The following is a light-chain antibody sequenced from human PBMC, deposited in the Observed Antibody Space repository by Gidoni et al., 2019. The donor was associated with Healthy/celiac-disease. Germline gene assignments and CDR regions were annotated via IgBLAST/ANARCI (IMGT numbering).Light chain of an antibody. CDR3: QQYGSSPWT. V-gene: IGKV3-20*01. J-gene: IGKJ1*01. CDR2: GAS. Sequence: IVCTQSPGTLSLSPGERATLSCSASQSVSSSYLAWYQQKPGQAPRLLIYGASSRATGIPDRFSGSGSGTDFTLTISSLEPEDFAVYYCQQYGSSPWTFGQGTKVEIK. CDR1: QSVSSSY.